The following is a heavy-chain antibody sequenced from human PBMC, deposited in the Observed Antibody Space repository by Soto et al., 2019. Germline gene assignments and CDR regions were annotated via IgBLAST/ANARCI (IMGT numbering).Heavy chain of an antibody. V-gene: IGHV3-66*01. D-gene: IGHD3-3*01. J-gene: IGHJ4*02. CDR3: AKARALRFLEWLSAV. CDR2: IYSGGST. CDR1: GFTVSSNY. Sequence: PGGSLRLSCAASGFTVSSNYMSWVRQAPGKGLEWVSVIYSGGSTYYADSVKGRFTISRDNSKNTLYLQMNSLRAEDTAVYYCAKARALRFLEWLSAVWGQGTLVTVSS.